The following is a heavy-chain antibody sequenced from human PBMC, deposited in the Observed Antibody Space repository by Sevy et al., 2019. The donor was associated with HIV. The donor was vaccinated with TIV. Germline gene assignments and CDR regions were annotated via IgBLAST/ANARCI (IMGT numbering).Heavy chain of an antibody. J-gene: IGHJ4*02. Sequence: GGSLRLSCAASGFTFSSYAMSWVRQAPGKGLEWVSAISGSGGSTYYADSVKGRFTISRDNSKNTLYLQMNSLRAEDTAVYYCAKGAYYYDSSCYRKFDYWGQGTLVTVSS. CDR3: AKGAYYYDSSCYRKFDY. V-gene: IGHV3-23*01. CDR1: GFTFSSYA. D-gene: IGHD3-22*01. CDR2: ISGSGGST.